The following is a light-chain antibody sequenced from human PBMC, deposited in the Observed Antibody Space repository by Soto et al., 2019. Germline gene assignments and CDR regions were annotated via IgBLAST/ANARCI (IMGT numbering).Light chain of an antibody. CDR1: QSVSSGY. Sequence: EIVLTQSPGTLSLSPGERATLSCRASQSVSSGYLAWYQQKPGQAPRLLIYGASSRATGIPDRFSGSGSGTDFTLTISRLEPEDFSVYYCQQYGSSPYTFGQGPKLEIK. CDR2: GAS. J-gene: IGKJ2*01. CDR3: QQYGSSPYT. V-gene: IGKV3-20*01.